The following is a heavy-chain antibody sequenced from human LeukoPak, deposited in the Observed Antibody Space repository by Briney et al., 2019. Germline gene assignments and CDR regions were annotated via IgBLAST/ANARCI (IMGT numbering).Heavy chain of an antibody. CDR3: ARVLAEMAAVWRDDVFDI. D-gene: IGHD5-24*01. CDR1: GASITNNW. Sequence: SETLSLTCAVSGASITNNWWSWVRQSPGKGLEWIGEIHQDGEPHYNTSLTSRVTLSLDSAQNQFSLKLTSVTAADTAMYYCARVLAEMAAVWRDDVFDIWGQGTMVTVSS. J-gene: IGHJ3*02. V-gene: IGHV4-4*02. CDR2: IHQDGEP.